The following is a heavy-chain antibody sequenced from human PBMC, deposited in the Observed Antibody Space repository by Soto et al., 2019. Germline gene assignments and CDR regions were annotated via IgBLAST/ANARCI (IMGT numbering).Heavy chain of an antibody. CDR1: GYIFTHYG. CDR2: INGYNGKA. V-gene: IGHV1-18*01. J-gene: IGHJ4*02. CDR3: ARWDGIFGAGGVD. Sequence: QVQLVQSGAEVRKPGASVKVSCKASGYIFTHYGIGWVRQAPGQGLEWMGWINGYNGKANYAQDFRGRVSMTKDISTSTAYMVLRSLTSDDTGVYYCARWDGIFGAGGVDWGQGTLVTVSS. D-gene: IGHD3-16*01.